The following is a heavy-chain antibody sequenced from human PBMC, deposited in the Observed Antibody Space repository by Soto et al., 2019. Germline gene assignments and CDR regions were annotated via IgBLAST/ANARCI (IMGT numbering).Heavy chain of an antibody. V-gene: IGHV3-7*03. Sequence: GGSLRLSSAASGFIFTNYWMSWVRQAPGKGLEWVANVHRDGSEKRYVDSVKGRFTISRDNAKNSLYLQMNSLSADDTGVYYCTSAFSSVGAPGGFIEYWGQG. CDR2: VHRDGSEK. J-gene: IGHJ4*02. D-gene: IGHD1-26*01. CDR1: GFIFTNYW. CDR3: TSAFSSVGAPGGFIEY.